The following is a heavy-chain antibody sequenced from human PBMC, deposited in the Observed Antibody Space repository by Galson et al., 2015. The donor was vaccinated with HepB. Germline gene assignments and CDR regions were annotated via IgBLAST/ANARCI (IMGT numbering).Heavy chain of an antibody. Sequence: SVKVSCKASGYTFTRYAMNWVRQAPGQGLEWMGWININTGNPTYAQGFTGRFVFSLDTSVSTAYLQISSLKAEDTAVYYCARGGIGAAHWFDPWGQGTLVTVPS. CDR1: GYTFTRYA. V-gene: IGHV7-4-1*02. CDR3: ARGGIGAAHWFDP. CDR2: ININTGNP. D-gene: IGHD6-13*01. J-gene: IGHJ5*02.